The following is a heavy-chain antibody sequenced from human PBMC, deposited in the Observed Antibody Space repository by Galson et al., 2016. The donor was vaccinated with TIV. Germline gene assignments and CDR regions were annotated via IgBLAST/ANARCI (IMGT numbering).Heavy chain of an antibody. CDR2: IDVSGNT. Sequence: ETLSLTCTVSGGSIRSQSWSWIRQPAGKGLEWIGRIDVSGNTDYSPSLKSRVTMSQDTSINQFSIRLISLTAADTAVYYCAREKVWGGREAGSEAFPYSFFMDVWGKGTTVTISS. D-gene: IGHD3-10*01. CDR1: GGSIRSQS. J-gene: IGHJ6*03. CDR3: AREKVWGGREAGSEAFPYSFFMDV. V-gene: IGHV4-4*07.